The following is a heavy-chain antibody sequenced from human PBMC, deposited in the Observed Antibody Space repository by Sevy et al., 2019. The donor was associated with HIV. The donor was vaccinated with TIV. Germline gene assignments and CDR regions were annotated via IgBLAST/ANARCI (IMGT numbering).Heavy chain of an antibody. CDR2: ISYDGRNK. Sequence: GGSLRLSCAASEFTFSSYAMYWVRQAPGKGLEWVAVISYDGRNKYYADSVKGRFTISRDNSKNTMYLQMNSLRAEDTAMYYCARGPVPIAAAGTYFDYWDQATLVTVSS. CDR3: ARGPVPIAAAGTYFDY. V-gene: IGHV3-30*04. J-gene: IGHJ4*02. D-gene: IGHD6-13*01. CDR1: EFTFSSYA.